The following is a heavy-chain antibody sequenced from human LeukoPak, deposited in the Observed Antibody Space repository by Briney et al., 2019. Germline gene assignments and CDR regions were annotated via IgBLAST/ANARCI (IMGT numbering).Heavy chain of an antibody. CDR2: ISGSGGTT. V-gene: IGHV3-23*01. J-gene: IGHJ4*02. Sequence: GGSLRLSCAASGFTLNNYAMSWVRQAPGKGLEWVSEISGSGGTTYYADSVKGRFTISRDNFNNTLYLQMNSLRAEDTAIYYCAKEWGRSWNYFDSWGQGTLVTVSS. CDR3: AKEWGRSWNYFDS. D-gene: IGHD6-13*01. CDR1: GFTLNNYA.